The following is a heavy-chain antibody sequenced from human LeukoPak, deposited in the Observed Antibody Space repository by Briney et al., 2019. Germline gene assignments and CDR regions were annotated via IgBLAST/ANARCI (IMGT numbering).Heavy chain of an antibody. J-gene: IGHJ4*02. D-gene: IGHD3-22*01. Sequence: GESLRLSCAASGFTFSSYAMSWVRQAPGKGLEWVSTISGSGGSTYYADSVKGRFTISRDNSKNTLYLQMNSLRAEDTAVYYCAKENYYESSGYVDYWGQGTLVTVSS. CDR3: AKENYYESSGYVDY. CDR2: ISGSGGST. V-gene: IGHV3-23*01. CDR1: GFTFSSYA.